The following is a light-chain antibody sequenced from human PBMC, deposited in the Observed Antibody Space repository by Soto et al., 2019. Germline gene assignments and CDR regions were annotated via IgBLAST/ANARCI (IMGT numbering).Light chain of an antibody. Sequence: DIQMTQSPSSLSASVVDRVTITCQASQDINKNLIWYQQKPGKAPKLLIYDASDLETGVPSRFSGSGSGTGFTFTISSLQPEDIATYYCQQYDNLPYTFGQGTRLEIK. CDR1: QDINKN. J-gene: IGKJ5*01. CDR2: DAS. CDR3: QQYDNLPYT. V-gene: IGKV1-33*01.